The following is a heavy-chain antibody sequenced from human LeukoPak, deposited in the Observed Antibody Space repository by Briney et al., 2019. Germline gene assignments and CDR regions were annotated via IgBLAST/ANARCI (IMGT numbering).Heavy chain of an antibody. CDR2: IKQDGSEK. D-gene: IGHD5-18*01. Sequence: GGSLRLSCAASGFSFSSYWTAWVRQAPGKGLEWVANIKQDGSEKYYVDSVKGRLTISRDNAKNSLYLQMNSLRADDTAVFYCVRHQDSYGYALDIWGQGTVVTVSS. CDR3: VRHQDSYGYALDI. J-gene: IGHJ3*02. V-gene: IGHV3-7*01. CDR1: GFSFSSYW.